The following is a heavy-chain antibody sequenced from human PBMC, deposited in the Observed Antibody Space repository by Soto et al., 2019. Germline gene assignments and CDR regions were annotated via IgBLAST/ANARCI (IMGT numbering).Heavy chain of an antibody. Sequence: LGLSCAASGFTFSSYGMHWVRQAPGKGLEWVAVIWYDGSNKYYADSVKGRFTISRDSSKNTLYLQMNSLRAEDTAVYYCARDPRLRYDIVLMVYADGGFDYWGQGTLVTVSS. D-gene: IGHD2-8*01. V-gene: IGHV3-33*01. CDR1: GFTFSSYG. CDR3: ARDPRLRYDIVLMVYADGGFDY. CDR2: IWYDGSNK. J-gene: IGHJ4*02.